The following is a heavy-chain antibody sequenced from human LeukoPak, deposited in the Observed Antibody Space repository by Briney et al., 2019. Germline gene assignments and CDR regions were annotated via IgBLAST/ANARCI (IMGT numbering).Heavy chain of an antibody. CDR2: INHSGST. CDR3: AREVFGWYSFDY. V-gene: IGHV4-34*01. D-gene: IGHD6-19*01. J-gene: IGHJ4*02. CDR1: GGSFSGYY. Sequence: PSETPSLTCAVYGGSFSGYYWSWIRQPPGKGLEWIGEINHSGSTNYNPSLKSRVTISVDTTKNQFSLKLSSVTAADTAVYYCAREVFGWYSFDYWGQGTLVTVSS.